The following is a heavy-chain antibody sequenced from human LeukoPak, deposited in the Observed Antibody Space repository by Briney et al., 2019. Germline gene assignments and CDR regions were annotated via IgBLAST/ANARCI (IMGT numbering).Heavy chain of an antibody. CDR2: IKQDGSEK. CDR1: GFIFSNYW. Sequence: GGSLRLSCAASGFIFSNYWMSWVRQAPGKGLEWVANIKQDGSEKNYVDSVKGRFTISRENAKNSLYLQMNGLRDEDTAVYYCARVGYVGTSGGDYWGQGTLVTVSS. CDR3: ARVGYVGTSGGDY. D-gene: IGHD4-23*01. V-gene: IGHV3-7*02. J-gene: IGHJ4*02.